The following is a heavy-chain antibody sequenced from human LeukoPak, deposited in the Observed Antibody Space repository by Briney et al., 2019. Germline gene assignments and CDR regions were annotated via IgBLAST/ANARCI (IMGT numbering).Heavy chain of an antibody. Sequence: GGSLRLSCAASGFTFSSYEMDWVRRAPGKGLVWVSYIGSSGGSRYYADSVKGRFTSSRDNAKNSLYLQMNSLRVEDTAVYYCAREDGDAFDIWGQGTVVRVSS. CDR3: AREDGDAFDI. V-gene: IGHV3-48*03. CDR1: GFTFSSYE. D-gene: IGHD5-24*01. J-gene: IGHJ3*02. CDR2: IGSSGGSR.